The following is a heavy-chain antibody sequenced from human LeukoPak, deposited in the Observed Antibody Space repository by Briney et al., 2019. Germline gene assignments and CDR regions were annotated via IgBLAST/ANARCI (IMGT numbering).Heavy chain of an antibody. CDR3: ARANYDFWSGYTYYYYYYMDV. CDR2: INSDGSST. CDR1: GFTFSSYW. D-gene: IGHD3-3*01. J-gene: IGHJ6*03. Sequence: GGSLRLSCAASGFTFSSYWMHWVRQALGKGLVWVSRINSDGSSTVYADSVKGRFTISRDNSKNTLYLQMNSLRGEDTAVYYCARANYDFWSGYTYYYYYYMDVWGKGTTVTVSS. V-gene: IGHV3-74*01.